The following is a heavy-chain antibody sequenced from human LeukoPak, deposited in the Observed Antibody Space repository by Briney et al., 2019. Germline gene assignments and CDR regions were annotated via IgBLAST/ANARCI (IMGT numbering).Heavy chain of an antibody. J-gene: IGHJ4*02. V-gene: IGHV1-2*02. CDR1: GYTFTGYY. CDR3: ARDGSYYYDSSGYYGY. CDR2: INPNSGGT. D-gene: IGHD3-22*01. Sequence: ASVKVSCKASGYTFTGYYMHWVRQAPGQGLEWMGWINPNSGGTNYAQKFQGRVTMTRDTSIGTAYMELSRLRSDDTAVYYCARDGSYYYDSSGYYGYWGQGTLVTVSS.